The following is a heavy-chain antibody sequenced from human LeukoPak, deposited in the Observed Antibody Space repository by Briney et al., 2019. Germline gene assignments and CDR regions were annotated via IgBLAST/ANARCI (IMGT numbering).Heavy chain of an antibody. J-gene: IGHJ4*02. V-gene: IGHV1-2*06. CDR2: INPNSGGT. Sequence: ASEKVSCKASGYTFTGYYMHWVRQAPGQGLEWMGRINPNSGGTNYAQKFQGRVTMTRDTSISTDYMELSRLRSDDTAVYYCARADAIVAAGIYWGQGTLVTVSS. D-gene: IGHD6-13*01. CDR3: ARADAIVAAGIY. CDR1: GYTFTGYY.